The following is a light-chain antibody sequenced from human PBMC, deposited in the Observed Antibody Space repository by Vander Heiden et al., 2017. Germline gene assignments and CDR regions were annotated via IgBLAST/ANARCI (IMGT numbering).Light chain of an antibody. CDR1: QGIDTY. J-gene: IGKJ4*01. CDR2: AAS. Sequence: IQLTNSLSFLSASVGDRVTITCRTAQGIDTYLAWYQQKPGKAPKLLIYAASTLQSGVPARFSGSGSGTEFTLTIRSLQPEDFATYYCQQLDSYLPFGGGTKVEIK. CDR3: QQLDSYLP. V-gene: IGKV1-9*01.